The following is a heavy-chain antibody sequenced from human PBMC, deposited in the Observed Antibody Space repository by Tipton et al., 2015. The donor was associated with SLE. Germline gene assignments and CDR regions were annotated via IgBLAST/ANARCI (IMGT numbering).Heavy chain of an antibody. D-gene: IGHD2-2*01. CDR1: GGSISSASYF. J-gene: IGHJ4*02. CDR2: IYHNGNT. Sequence: LRLSCTVSGGSISSASYFWGWIRQPPGKGLEWIGSIYHNGNTYNNPSLRGRVTISVDTSKNQFSLKLTSVTAADTAVYYCARGGTPRVSPAASFDYWGQGTPVSASS. CDR3: ARGGTPRVSPAASFDY. V-gene: IGHV4-39*07.